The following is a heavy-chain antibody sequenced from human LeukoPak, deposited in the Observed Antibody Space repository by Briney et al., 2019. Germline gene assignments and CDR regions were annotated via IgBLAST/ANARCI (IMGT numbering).Heavy chain of an antibody. D-gene: IGHD3-22*01. CDR1: GFTFSSYS. V-gene: IGHV3-21*01. Sequence: GGSLRLSCAASGFTFSSYSMNWVRQAPGKGLEWVSSMSSSSSYIYYADSVKGRFTISRDNAKNSLYLQMNSLRAEDTAVYYCARDHHDSSGQIGTAGYWGQGTLVTVSS. J-gene: IGHJ4*02. CDR2: MSSSSSYI. CDR3: ARDHHDSSGQIGTAGY.